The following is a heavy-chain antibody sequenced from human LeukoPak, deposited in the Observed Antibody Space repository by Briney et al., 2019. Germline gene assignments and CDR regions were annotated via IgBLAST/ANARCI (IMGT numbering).Heavy chain of an antibody. CDR2: ISWNSGSI. D-gene: IGHD2-2*01. Sequence: GGSLRLSCAASGFTFDDYAMHWVRQAPGKGLEWVSGISWNSGSIGYADSVKGRFTISGDNAKNSLYLQMNSLRAEDTALYYCAKGGIVVVPAAHFDYWGQGTLVTVSS. CDR1: GFTFDDYA. J-gene: IGHJ4*02. V-gene: IGHV3-9*01. CDR3: AKGGIVVVPAAHFDY.